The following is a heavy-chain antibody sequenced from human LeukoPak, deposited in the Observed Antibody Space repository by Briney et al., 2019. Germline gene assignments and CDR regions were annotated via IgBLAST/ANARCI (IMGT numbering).Heavy chain of an antibody. V-gene: IGHV4-34*01. J-gene: IGHJ3*02. D-gene: IGHD2-8*01. CDR3: ARGMVACTNGVCYTRDAFDI. CDR2: INHSGST. CDR1: GGSFSGYY. Sequence: PSGTLSLTCAVYGGSFSGYYWSWIRQPPGKGLEWIGEINHSGSTNYNPSLKSRVPISVDTSKNQFSLKLSSVTAADTAVYYCARGMVACTNGVCYTRDAFDIWGQGTMVTVSS.